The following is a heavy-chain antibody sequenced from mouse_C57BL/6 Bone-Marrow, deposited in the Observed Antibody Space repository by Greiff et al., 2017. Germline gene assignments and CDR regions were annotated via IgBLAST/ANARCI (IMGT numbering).Heavy chain of an antibody. V-gene: IGHV1-53*01. Sequence: QVQLQQPGPELVKPGASVKLSCKASGYTFTSYWMHWVKQRPGQGLVGIGNFNPSNGGTNYNEKFKSKATLTVDKSSSTTYMQLSSLTSEDSSVSDGARRGLGFDCWGRGATVSVAS. CDR1: GYTFTSYW. J-gene: IGHJ2*01. CDR3: ARRGLGFDC. D-gene: IGHD2-14*01. CDR2: FNPSNGGT.